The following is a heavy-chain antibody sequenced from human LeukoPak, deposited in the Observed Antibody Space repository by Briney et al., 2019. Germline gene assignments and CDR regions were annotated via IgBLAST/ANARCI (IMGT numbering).Heavy chain of an antibody. V-gene: IGHV4-39*01. Sequence: PSETLSLTCSVSGGSISSSTYYWGWIRQPPGKGLEWIGNIYNSGSTYYNPSLKSRVTISVDTPKNQFSLKLSSVTAADTAVYYCARQAYSSNLGWFDCWGQGTLVGVRS. CDR3: ARQAYSSNLGWFDC. D-gene: IGHD6-13*01. J-gene: IGHJ5*01. CDR2: IYNSGST. CDR1: GGSISSSTYY.